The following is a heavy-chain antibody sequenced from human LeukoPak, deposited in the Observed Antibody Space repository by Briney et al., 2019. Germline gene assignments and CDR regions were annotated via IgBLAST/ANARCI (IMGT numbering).Heavy chain of an antibody. CDR1: GFTFSSYS. V-gene: IGHV3-48*01. Sequence: PGGSLRLSCAASGFTFSSYSMNWVRQAPGKGLEWVSYIGSSSSSIYYADSVKGRFTISRDNAKYSLYLQMNGLRAEDTAIYYCARASPQQALLFDYWGQGTLVTVSS. D-gene: IGHD1/OR15-1a*01. J-gene: IGHJ4*02. CDR2: IGSSSSSI. CDR3: ARASPQQALLFDY.